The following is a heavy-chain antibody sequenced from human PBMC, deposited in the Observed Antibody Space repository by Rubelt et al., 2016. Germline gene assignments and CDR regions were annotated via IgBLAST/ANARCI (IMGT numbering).Heavy chain of an antibody. Sequence: CAGSGFTFDASGMHWVRQAPGRGLEWVGLIRSDGKNKYYADSVRGRFTISRDNSENTVYLQMNSLRPEDAAVYYCATLGYCSGGSCYMNDYWGQGTLVTVSS. CDR2: IRSDGKNK. J-gene: IGHJ4*02. D-gene: IGHD2-15*01. CDR1: GFTFDASG. CDR3: ATLGYCSGGSCYMNDY. V-gene: IGHV3-30*02.